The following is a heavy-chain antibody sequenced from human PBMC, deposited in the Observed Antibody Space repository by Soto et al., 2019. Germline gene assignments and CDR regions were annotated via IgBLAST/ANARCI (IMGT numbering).Heavy chain of an antibody. CDR1: GFTFGDYA. J-gene: IGHJ6*02. V-gene: IGHV3-49*03. CDR2: IRSKVYGGTT. CDR3: TSTIFGVVIPGGYYYGTDV. Sequence: LRLSCIASGFTFGDYAMSWFRQAPGEGQGLRRGLEWVGFIRSKVYGGTTEYAASVKGRFTISRDDSISIAYLQMNSLKTEDTAVYYCTSTIFGVVIPGGYYYGTDVWGQGTTVTVS. D-gene: IGHD3-3*01.